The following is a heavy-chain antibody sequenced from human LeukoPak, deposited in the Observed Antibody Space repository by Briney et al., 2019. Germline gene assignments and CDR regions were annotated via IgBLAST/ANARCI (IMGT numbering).Heavy chain of an antibody. V-gene: IGHV4-59*01. CDR1: GGSISSYY. CDR3: ARSKTVAGTFP. Sequence: PSETLSLTCTVSGGSISSYYWSWIRQPPGKGLEWIGYIYYSGSTNYNPSLKSRVTIPVDTSKNQFSLKLSSVTAADTAVYYCARSKTVAGTFPWGQGTLVTVSS. D-gene: IGHD6-19*01. CDR2: IYYSGST. J-gene: IGHJ5*02.